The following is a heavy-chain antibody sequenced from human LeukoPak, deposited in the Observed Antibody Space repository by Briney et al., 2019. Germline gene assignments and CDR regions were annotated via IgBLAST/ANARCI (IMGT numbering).Heavy chain of an antibody. J-gene: IGHJ6*03. V-gene: IGHV1-3*01. CDR2: INAGNGNT. Sequence: ASVKVSCKASGYTFTSYAMHWVRQAPGQRLEWMGWINAGNGNTKYSQEFQGRVTITRDTSASTAYMELSSLRSDDTAVYYCARAAVLRFLEWSPYYYYYMDVWGKGTTVTVSS. CDR1: GYTFTSYA. D-gene: IGHD3-3*01. CDR3: ARAAVLRFLEWSPYYYYYMDV.